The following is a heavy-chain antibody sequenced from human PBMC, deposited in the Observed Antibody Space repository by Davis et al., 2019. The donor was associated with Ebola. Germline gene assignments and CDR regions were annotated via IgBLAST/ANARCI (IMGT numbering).Heavy chain of an antibody. Sequence: GESLKISCAASGFTFSSYAMSWVRQAPGKGLEWVSAISGSGGSTYYADSVKGRFTISRDNSKNTLYLQMNSLRAEDTAVYYCAKAPSGWYWFDPWGQGTLVTVSS. J-gene: IGHJ5*02. CDR2: ISGSGGST. CDR1: GFTFSSYA. V-gene: IGHV3-23*01. D-gene: IGHD6-19*01. CDR3: AKAPSGWYWFDP.